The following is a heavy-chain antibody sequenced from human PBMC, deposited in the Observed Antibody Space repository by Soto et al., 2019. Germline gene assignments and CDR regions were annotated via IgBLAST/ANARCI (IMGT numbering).Heavy chain of an antibody. J-gene: IGHJ3*01. CDR3: AKGFIVVVTVLRPDDAFDF. CDR1: GFTFGNYG. V-gene: IGHV3-23*01. CDR2: ISGGGGNT. D-gene: IGHD2-21*02. Sequence: DVKLLESGGGLVHPGGSLRLSCATSGFTFGNYGINWVRQAPGKGLEWVAGISGGGGNTYYADSVKGRFTISRDPLKKTVFLEMKSLRAEDTAVYYCAKGFIVVVTVLRPDDAFDFWGQGTLVSVSS.